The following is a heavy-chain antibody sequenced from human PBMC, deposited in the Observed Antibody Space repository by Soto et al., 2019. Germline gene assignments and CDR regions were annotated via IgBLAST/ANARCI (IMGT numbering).Heavy chain of an antibody. CDR2: ISGGGGST. D-gene: IGHD2-21*02. V-gene: IGHV3-23*01. CDR3: AKGFIVVVTVLRPDDAFDV. Sequence: DVQLLESGGGLVQPGGSLRLACAASGFTFGNYAINWVRLAPGKGLEWVSGISGGGGSTYYADSVKGRFTIFRDTSKNTVFLQMNILRADDTAVYYVAKGFIVVVTVLRPDDAFDVWGQGTMVTVSS. J-gene: IGHJ3*01. CDR1: GFTFGNYA.